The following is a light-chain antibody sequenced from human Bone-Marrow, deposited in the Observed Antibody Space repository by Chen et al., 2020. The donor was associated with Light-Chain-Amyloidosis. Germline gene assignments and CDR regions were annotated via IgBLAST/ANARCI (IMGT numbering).Light chain of an antibody. CDR2: RDT. Sequence: SYELTQPPAVSVSPGPTARITCSGDDLPTKYAYWYQQKQGQAPVLVIHRDTERPSGISERFSGSSSGTTATLTISGVQAEDEADYHCQSADSSGTYEVIFGGGTKLTVL. CDR3: QSADSSGTYEVI. V-gene: IGLV3-25*03. CDR1: DLPTKY. J-gene: IGLJ2*01.